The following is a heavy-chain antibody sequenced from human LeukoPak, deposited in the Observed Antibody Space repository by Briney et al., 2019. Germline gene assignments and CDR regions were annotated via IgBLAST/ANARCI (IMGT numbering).Heavy chain of an antibody. CDR3: AKLNNYDLMIDY. D-gene: IGHD3-3*01. J-gene: IGHJ4*02. CDR2: FYYGGTT. CDR1: GGFITSNSYY. V-gene: IGHV4-39*07. Sequence: PSETLSLTCTVSGGFITSNSYYWGWIRQPPGKGLEWVASFYYGGTTYYNPSLKSRVTISVDTSKNQFSLKLSSVTAADTAVYYCAKLNNYDLMIDYWGQGTLVTVSS.